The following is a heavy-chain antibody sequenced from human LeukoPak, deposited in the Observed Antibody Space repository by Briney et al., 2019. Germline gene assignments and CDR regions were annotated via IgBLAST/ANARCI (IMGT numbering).Heavy chain of an antibody. CDR1: GFTFSSYG. Sequence: GGSLRLSCAASGFTFSSYGMSWVRQAPGKGLEWVSDISGSGGSTYYADCVRRLFTMSRDSSKNTLYLQIHSLRAEHARVYYCAKGITMVPTPDYWGQGTLFSVSS. CDR3: AKGITMVPTPDY. V-gene: IGHV3-23*01. CDR2: ISGSGGST. J-gene: IGHJ4*02. D-gene: IGHD3-10*01.